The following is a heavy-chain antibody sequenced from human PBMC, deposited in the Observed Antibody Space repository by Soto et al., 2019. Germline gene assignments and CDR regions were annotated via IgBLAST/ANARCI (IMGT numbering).Heavy chain of an antibody. D-gene: IGHD3-3*01. J-gene: IGHJ6*02. CDR3: ARSDITIFRIITHGMDV. CDR1: GDSLSSGGYY. CDR2: IFYSGST. V-gene: IGHV4-31*03. Sequence: SETLSLTCTVSGDSLSSGGYYWNWVRQHPGKGLEWIGYIFYSGSTFYSPSLKSRVFISVDKSKNQFSLRLNSVTAADTAVYYCARSDITIFRIITHGMDVWGQGPTVTVS.